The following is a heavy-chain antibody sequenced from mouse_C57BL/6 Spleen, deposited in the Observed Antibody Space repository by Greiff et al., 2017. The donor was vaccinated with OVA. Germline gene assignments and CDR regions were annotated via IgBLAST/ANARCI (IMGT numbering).Heavy chain of an antibody. CDR3: AKGTGEDAMDY. CDR1: GYTFTSYW. V-gene: IGHV1-55*01. D-gene: IGHD4-1*01. J-gene: IGHJ4*01. Sequence: QVQLQQSGAELVKPGASVKMSCKASGYTFTSYWITWVKQRPGQGLEWIGDIYPGSGSTNYNEKFKSKATLTVDTSSSTAYMQLSSLTSEDSAVYYCAKGTGEDAMDYWGQGTSVTVSS. CDR2: IYPGSGST.